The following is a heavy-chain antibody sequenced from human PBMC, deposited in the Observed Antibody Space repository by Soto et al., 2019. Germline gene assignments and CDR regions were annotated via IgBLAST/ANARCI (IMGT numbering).Heavy chain of an antibody. D-gene: IGHD4-17*01. J-gene: IGHJ1*01. CDR3: AKDYGDRPEYFKQ. CDR1: GYTFTSYG. Sequence: QVQLVQSGPDLTRPGASMKVSCKASGYTFTSYGISWVRQAPGQGLEWMAWISPFKGRTQYSQKAQGRVTLSTDTTSNPATMEMTTLRVDDTAVYYCAKDYGDRPEYFKQWGQGTLVTVS. CDR2: ISPFKGRT. V-gene: IGHV1-18*04.